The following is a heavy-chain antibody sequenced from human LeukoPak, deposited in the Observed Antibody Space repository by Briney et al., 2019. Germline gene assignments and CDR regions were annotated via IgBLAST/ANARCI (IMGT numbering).Heavy chain of an antibody. CDR2: VFYSGST. Sequence: KASETLSLTCTVSDDSIKNYFWTGIRQSPGKGLEWIGYVFYSGSTSYNPSLRSRLTMSVDTSKSQFSLNLKSVTAADTAVYYCARGTRRYYDGSGYYYGEFDYWGQGILVTVSS. CDR1: DDSIKNYF. V-gene: IGHV4-59*01. CDR3: ARGTRRYYDGSGYYYGEFDY. D-gene: IGHD3-22*01. J-gene: IGHJ4*02.